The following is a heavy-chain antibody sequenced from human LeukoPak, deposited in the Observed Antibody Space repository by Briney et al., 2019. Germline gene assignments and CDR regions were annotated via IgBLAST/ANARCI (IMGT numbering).Heavy chain of an antibody. D-gene: IGHD5-18*01. J-gene: IGHJ4*02. CDR3: AREGYSYLVYYFDY. Sequence: PGGSLRLSCAASGFTFSSYWMSWVRQAPGRVQGWEANIKQDGSEKYYVDSVKGRFTISRDNAKNSLYLQMNSLRAEDTAVYYCAREGYSYLVYYFDYWGQGTLVTVSS. CDR1: GFTFSSYW. V-gene: IGHV3-7*01. CDR2: IKQDGSEK.